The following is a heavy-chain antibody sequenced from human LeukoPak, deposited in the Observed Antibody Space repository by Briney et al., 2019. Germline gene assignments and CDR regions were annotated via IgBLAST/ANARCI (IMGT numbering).Heavy chain of an antibody. CDR2: IIPIFGTA. J-gene: IGHJ4*02. Sequence: SVKVSCKASGGTFSSYAISWVRQAPGQGLEWMGGIIPIFGTANYAQKFQGRVTITTDESTSTAYMELSSLRSEDTAVYYCARRGGRYCSGGSCYQQPMLDYWGQGTLVTVSS. V-gene: IGHV1-69*05. CDR1: GGTFSSYA. CDR3: ARRGGRYCSGGSCYQQPMLDY. D-gene: IGHD2-15*01.